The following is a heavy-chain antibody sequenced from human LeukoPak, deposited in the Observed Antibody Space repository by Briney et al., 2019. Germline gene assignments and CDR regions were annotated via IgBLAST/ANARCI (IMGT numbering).Heavy chain of an antibody. D-gene: IGHD6-13*01. J-gene: IGHJ4*02. CDR2: VNRDGSST. V-gene: IGHV3-74*01. CDR3: ARDRSISAAGDTY. CDR1: GFTFSDYW. Sequence: TGRSLRLSCAASGFTFSDYWMDWVRQAPGKGLVWVSRVNRDGSSTSYADSVKGRFTISRDNAKNTLSLQMNSLRAEDTAVYYCARDRSISAAGDTYWGQGTLVTVSS.